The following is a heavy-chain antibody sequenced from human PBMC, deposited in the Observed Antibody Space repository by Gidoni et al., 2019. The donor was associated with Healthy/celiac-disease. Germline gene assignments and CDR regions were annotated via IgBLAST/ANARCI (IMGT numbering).Heavy chain of an antibody. Sequence: QVQLQQWGAGLLKPSETLSLTCAVYGGSFSGYYWSWIRQPPGKGLGWIGEINHSGSTNYNPSLKSRVTISVDTSKNQFSLKLSSVTAADTAVYYCARGLRLGLLPYSSSWHNWFDPWGQGTLVTVSS. D-gene: IGHD6-13*01. CDR2: INHSGST. V-gene: IGHV4-34*01. CDR3: ARGLRLGLLPYSSSWHNWFDP. J-gene: IGHJ5*02. CDR1: GGSFSGYY.